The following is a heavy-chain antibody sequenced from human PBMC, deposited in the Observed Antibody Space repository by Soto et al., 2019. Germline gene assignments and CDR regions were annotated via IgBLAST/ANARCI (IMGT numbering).Heavy chain of an antibody. CDR1: GGSLFGDY. Sequence: SETLSLTCTVSGGSLFGDYCTWIRQPAGGGLEWIGRINSDGNTNYSPSLKSRVTMSVDPSSKHFSLNLTSVTAADTAYYFCTRARRLENWFDPWGPGIQVTVSS. CDR2: INSDGNT. CDR3: TRARRLENWFDP. D-gene: IGHD5-12*01. V-gene: IGHV4-4*07. J-gene: IGHJ5*02.